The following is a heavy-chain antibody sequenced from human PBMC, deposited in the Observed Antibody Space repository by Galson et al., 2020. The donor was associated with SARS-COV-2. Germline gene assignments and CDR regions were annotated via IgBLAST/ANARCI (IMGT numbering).Heavy chain of an antibody. CDR3: ARALGTAAGGEIWAKFNYYYYAMDV. CDR1: GFIFSSYG. V-gene: IGHV3-33*01. D-gene: IGHD6-13*01. Sequence: QLGESLKISCAASGFIFSSYGMHWVRQTPGKGLEWVAVILYDGRKKYYADSVKGRVTISRDNSKNTLDLQMSSLRVEDTAVYYCARALGTAAGGEIWAKFNYYYYAMDVWGQGTTVAVSS. J-gene: IGHJ6*02. CDR2: ILYDGRKK.